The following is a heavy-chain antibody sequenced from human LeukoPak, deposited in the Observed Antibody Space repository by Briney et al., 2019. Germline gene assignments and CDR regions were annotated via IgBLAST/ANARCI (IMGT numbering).Heavy chain of an antibody. J-gene: IGHJ4*02. D-gene: IGHD4-17*01. Sequence: TXXXXSWXRQAPXQGLXXXGWISAYNGNKNYAQKLQGRVTMTTDTSTSTAYMELRSLRSDDTAVYYCARESYYGDGYFDYWGQGTLVTVSS. CDR3: ARESYYGDGYFDY. V-gene: IGHV1-18*01. CDR1: TXXX. CDR2: ISAYNGNK.